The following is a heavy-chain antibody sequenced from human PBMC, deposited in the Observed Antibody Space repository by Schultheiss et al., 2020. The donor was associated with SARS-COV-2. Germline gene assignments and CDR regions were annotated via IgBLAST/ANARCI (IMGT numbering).Heavy chain of an antibody. CDR3: ARVGTRLDTAMAFDY. J-gene: IGHJ4*02. D-gene: IGHD5-18*01. Sequence: GESLKISCAASGFTFSSYWMHWVRQAPGKGLEWVAVISYDGSNKYYADSVKGRFTISRDNSKNTLYLQMNSLRAEDTAVYYCARVGTRLDTAMAFDYWGQGTLVTVSS. V-gene: IGHV3-30*03. CDR1: GFTFSSYW. CDR2: ISYDGSNK.